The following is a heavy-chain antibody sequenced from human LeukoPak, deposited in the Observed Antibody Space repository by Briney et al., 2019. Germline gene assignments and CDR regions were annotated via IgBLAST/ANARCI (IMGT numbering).Heavy chain of an antibody. Sequence: SETLSLTCTVSGYSISSGYYWGWIRQPPGKGLEWIGSIYYSGSTYYNPSLKSRVTISVDTSKNQFSLKLSSATAADTAVYYCARDTMVRGVISFNWFDPWGQGTLVTVSS. CDR1: GYSISSGYY. D-gene: IGHD3-10*01. V-gene: IGHV4-38-2*02. CDR3: ARDTMVRGVISFNWFDP. CDR2: IYYSGST. J-gene: IGHJ5*02.